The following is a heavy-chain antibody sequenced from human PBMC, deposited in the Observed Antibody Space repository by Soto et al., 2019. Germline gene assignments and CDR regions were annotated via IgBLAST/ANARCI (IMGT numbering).Heavy chain of an antibody. Sequence: QVQLVQSGAEVREPGASVKVSGKPSGNTSTSLAITGLRKPAEQGLEWMGWMEPSTGRTGYAQKFQGRVTMTRDTSINTAYMELTTLTSDDTAFYYCARGVSAGVDYWGQGTLVIVSS. V-gene: IGHV1-8*01. J-gene: IGHJ4*02. CDR3: ARGVSAGVDY. CDR2: MEPSTGRT. D-gene: IGHD1-26*01. CDR1: GNTSTSLA.